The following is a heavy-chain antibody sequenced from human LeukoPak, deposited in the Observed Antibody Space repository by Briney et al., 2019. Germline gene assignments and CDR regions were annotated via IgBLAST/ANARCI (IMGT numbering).Heavy chain of an antibody. J-gene: IGHJ2*01. D-gene: IGHD2-2*01. Sequence: GGSLGLSCAASGFTFSSYWMSWVRQAPGKGLEWVANIKQDGSEKYYVDSVKGRFTISRDNAKNSLYLQMNSLRAEDTAVYYCARGGSYCSSTRCYDTLGYFDLWGRGTLVTVSS. CDR1: GFTFSSYW. CDR3: ARGGSYCSSTRCYDTLGYFDL. V-gene: IGHV3-7*01. CDR2: IKQDGSEK.